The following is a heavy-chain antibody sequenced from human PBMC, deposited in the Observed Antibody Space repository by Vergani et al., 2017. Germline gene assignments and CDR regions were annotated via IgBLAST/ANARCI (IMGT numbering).Heavy chain of an antibody. CDR3: ARGNIVVANYYFDY. Sequence: QVQLQESGPGLVKPSQTLSLTCTVSGGSTSSYYWSWIRQPPGKGLEWIGYIYYSGSTNYNPSLKSRVTISVDTSKNQFSLKLSSVTAADTAVYYCARGNIVVANYYFDYWGQGTLVTVSS. D-gene: IGHD2-15*01. V-gene: IGHV4-59*12. J-gene: IGHJ4*02. CDR1: GGSTSSYY. CDR2: IYYSGST.